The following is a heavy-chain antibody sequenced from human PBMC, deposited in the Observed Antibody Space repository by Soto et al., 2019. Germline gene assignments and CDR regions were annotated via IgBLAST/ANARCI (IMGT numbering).Heavy chain of an antibody. Sequence: GASVKVSCKASGYTFTSYDINWVRQATGQGLEWMGWMNPNSGNTGYAQKFQGRVTMTRNTSISTAYMELSSLRSEDTAVYYCAGGVYSYYYYYGMDVWGQGTTVTAP. J-gene: IGHJ6*02. CDR1: GYTFTSYD. CDR2: MNPNSGNT. CDR3: AGGVYSYYYYYGMDV. V-gene: IGHV1-8*01. D-gene: IGHD5-18*01.